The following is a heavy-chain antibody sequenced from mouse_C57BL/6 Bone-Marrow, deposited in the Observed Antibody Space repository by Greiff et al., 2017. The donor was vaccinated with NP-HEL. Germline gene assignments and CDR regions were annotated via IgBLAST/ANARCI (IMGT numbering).Heavy chain of an antibody. CDR3: ARVVYYYGSSYEYFDA. Sequence: QVQLQQPGAELVKPGASVKLSCKASGYTFTSYWMQWVKQRPGQGLEWIGEIDPSDSYTNYNQKFKGKATLTVDTSSSTAYMQLSSLTSEDSAVYYCARVVYYYGSSYEYFDAWGTGTTVTVSS. J-gene: IGHJ1*03. V-gene: IGHV1-50*01. CDR2: IDPSDSYT. CDR1: GYTFTSYW. D-gene: IGHD1-1*01.